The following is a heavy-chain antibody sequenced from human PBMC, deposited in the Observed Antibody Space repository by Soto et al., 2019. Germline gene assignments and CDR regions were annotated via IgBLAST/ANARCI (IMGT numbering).Heavy chain of an antibody. D-gene: IGHD2-15*01. J-gene: IGHJ3*02. Sequence: SETLSLTCTVSGGSVSSGSYYWSWIRQPPGKGLEWIGYIYYSGSTNYNPSLKSRVTISVDTSKNQFSLKLSSVTAADTAVYYCAREPYSSGGSCYPGGWFDAFDIWGQGTMVTVSS. V-gene: IGHV4-61*01. CDR3: AREPYSSGGSCYPGGWFDAFDI. CDR2: IYYSGST. CDR1: GGSVSSGSYY.